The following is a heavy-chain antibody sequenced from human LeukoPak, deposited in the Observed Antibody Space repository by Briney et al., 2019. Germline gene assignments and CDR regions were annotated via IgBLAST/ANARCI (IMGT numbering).Heavy chain of an antibody. CDR2: ISYDGSNK. CDR3: AKVSRYCSSTSCQHYHYYYGMDV. Sequence: GGSLRLSCAASGFTFSSYGMHWVRQAPGKGLEWVAVISYDGSNKYYADSVKGRFTISRDNSKNTLYLQMNSLRAEDTAVYYCAKVSRYCSSTSCQHYHYYYGMDVWGQGTTVTVSS. D-gene: IGHD2-2*01. CDR1: GFTFSSYG. J-gene: IGHJ6*02. V-gene: IGHV3-30*18.